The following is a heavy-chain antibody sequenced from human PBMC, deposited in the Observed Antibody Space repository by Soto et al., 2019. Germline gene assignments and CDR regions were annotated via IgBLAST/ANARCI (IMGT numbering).Heavy chain of an antibody. J-gene: IGHJ4*02. Sequence: QVQLVESGGGVVQPGRSLRLSCAASGCTFSSYGMHWVRQAPGKGLEWVALISYDESNEYYADSVKGRFTISRDNFKNTLYLQLNSLRAEDTAVYYCAKEGGPGNSYYFDYWGQGTLVTVSS. D-gene: IGHD1-1*01. V-gene: IGHV3-30*18. CDR1: GCTFSSYG. CDR2: ISYDESNE. CDR3: AKEGGPGNSYYFDY.